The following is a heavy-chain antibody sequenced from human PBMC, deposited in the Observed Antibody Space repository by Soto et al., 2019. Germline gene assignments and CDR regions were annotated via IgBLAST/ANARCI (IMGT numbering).Heavy chain of an antibody. V-gene: IGHV3-23*01. CDR2: ISGSGGST. J-gene: IGHJ2*01. CDR1: GFTFSSYA. CDR3: AKEVTLGYCSSTSCHGYFDL. Sequence: EVQLLESGGGLVQPGGSLRLSCAASGFTFSSYAMSWVRQAPGKGLEWVSAISGSGGSTYYADSVKGRFTISRDNSKNTLYLQMNSLRAEDTAVYYCAKEVTLGYCSSTSCHGYFDLWGRGTLVTVSS. D-gene: IGHD2-2*01.